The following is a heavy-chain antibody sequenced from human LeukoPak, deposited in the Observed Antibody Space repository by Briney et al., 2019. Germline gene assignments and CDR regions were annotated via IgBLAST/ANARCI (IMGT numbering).Heavy chain of an antibody. CDR1: GFTFSSHG. CDR3: VRRGYSGYDFDY. J-gene: IGHJ4*02. V-gene: IGHV3-30*03. CDR2: ISYDGSNK. D-gene: IGHD5-12*01. Sequence: GGSLRLSCAASGFTFSSHGMHWVRQAPGKGLEWVALISYDGSNKYYADSVKGRFTISRDNSKNTLYLQMNSLRAEDTAVYYCVRRGYSGYDFDYWGQGTLVTVSS.